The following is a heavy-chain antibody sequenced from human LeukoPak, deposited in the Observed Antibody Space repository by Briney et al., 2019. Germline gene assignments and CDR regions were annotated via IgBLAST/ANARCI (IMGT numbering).Heavy chain of an antibody. J-gene: IGHJ6*03. Sequence: KSSETLSLTCAVYGGSSRGYYWNWLWIRQSPGKGLEWIGEINDSGSPNYNPSLKSRVTISENKSLNQFSLRLSSVTAADTAVYFCARGATRRSFGKDYYYYMDVWGKGTTVTVSS. V-gene: IGHV4-34*01. CDR1: GGSSRGYY. CDR3: ARGATRRSFGKDYYYYMDV. D-gene: IGHD3-10*01. CDR2: INDSGSP.